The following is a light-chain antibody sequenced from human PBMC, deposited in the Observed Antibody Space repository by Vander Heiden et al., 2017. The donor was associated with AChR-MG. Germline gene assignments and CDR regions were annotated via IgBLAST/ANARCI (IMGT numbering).Light chain of an antibody. CDR3: CSYTSSGSYV. Sequence: QPALTQPAPVSGPPGQSTITPCTGTSSDVGGWNYVSWYQQHPEKAPQVIIYNVSNRPSGVSDRFSGSKSGNTASLIISGLQAEDAADYYCCSYTSSGSYVFGTGTKVAVL. CDR2: NVS. V-gene: IGLV2-14*01. J-gene: IGLJ1*01. CDR1: SSDVGGWNY.